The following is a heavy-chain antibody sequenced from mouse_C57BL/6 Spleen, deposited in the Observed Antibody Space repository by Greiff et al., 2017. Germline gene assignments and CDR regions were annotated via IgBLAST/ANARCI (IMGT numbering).Heavy chain of an antibody. Sequence: VQLQQSGAELVKPGASVKISCKASGYAFSSYWMNWVKQRPGKGLEWIGQIYPGDGDTNYNGKFKGKATLTADKPSSTAYMQLSSLTSEDSAVYFCAISGYDYDWYFDVWGTGTTVTVSS. CDR2: IYPGDGDT. CDR1: GYAFSSYW. CDR3: AISGYDYDWYFDV. V-gene: IGHV1-80*01. D-gene: IGHD2-4*01. J-gene: IGHJ1*03.